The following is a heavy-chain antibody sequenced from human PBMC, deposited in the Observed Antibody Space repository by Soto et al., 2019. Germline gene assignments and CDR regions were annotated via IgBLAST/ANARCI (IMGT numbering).Heavy chain of an antibody. V-gene: IGHV5-51*01. J-gene: IGHJ6*02. Sequence: GESLKISCKGSGYSFTSYWIGWVRQMPGKGLEWMGIIYPGDSDTRYSPSFQGQVTISADKSISTAYLQWSSLKASDTAMYYCARSRYCSSTSRYTPDYYGMDVWGQGTTVTVSS. CDR2: IYPGDSDT. CDR1: GYSFTSYW. D-gene: IGHD2-2*02. CDR3: ARSRYCSSTSRYTPDYYGMDV.